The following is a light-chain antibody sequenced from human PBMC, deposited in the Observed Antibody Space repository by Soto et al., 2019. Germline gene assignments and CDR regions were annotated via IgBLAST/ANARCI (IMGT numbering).Light chain of an antibody. CDR2: EVS. CDR1: SSDVGGYNF. J-gene: IGLJ1*01. V-gene: IGLV2-14*01. Sequence: QSVLTQPASVSGSPGQSITISCTGTSSDVGGYNFVSWYQQHPGKAPKLMIYEVSNRPSGVSNRFSGSKSGNTASLTISGLQADDEADYYCSSYTSSSRGVFGTGTKVTVL. CDR3: SSYTSSSRGV.